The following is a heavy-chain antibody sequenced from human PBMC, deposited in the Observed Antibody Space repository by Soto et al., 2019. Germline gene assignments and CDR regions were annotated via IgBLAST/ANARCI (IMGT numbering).Heavy chain of an antibody. Sequence: EVQLLESGGGLVQPGGSLRLSCAASGFNFSSYAMNCVRQAPGKGLEWVSGISVSGTYTYYAESVKGRFTISRDNSKSTLYLQMNSLRAEDTAVYYCAKGGAVKLPRYNCFDPWGQGVLVTVSS. CDR1: GFNFSSYA. CDR2: ISVSGTYT. J-gene: IGHJ5*02. D-gene: IGHD2-15*01. CDR3: AKGGAVKLPRYNCFDP. V-gene: IGHV3-23*01.